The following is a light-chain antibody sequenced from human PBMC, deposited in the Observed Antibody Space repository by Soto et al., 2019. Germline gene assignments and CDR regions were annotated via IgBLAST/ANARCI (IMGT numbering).Light chain of an antibody. V-gene: IGLV2-14*01. CDR1: SSDVGGYNS. Sequence: QSAVTQHACVSGSPGQSITISCTGTSSDVGGYNSVSWFQQHPSKAPKLIIYEVSHRPSGVSIRFSGSKSGNTASLTISGLQAEDEADYYCNSYRHSTTRVCGTGTKLTVL. CDR2: EVS. J-gene: IGLJ1*01. CDR3: NSYRHSTTRV.